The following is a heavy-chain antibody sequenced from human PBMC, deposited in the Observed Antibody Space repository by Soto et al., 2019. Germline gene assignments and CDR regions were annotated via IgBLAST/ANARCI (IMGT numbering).Heavy chain of an antibody. CDR1: GGTFSSYA. Sequence: QVQLVQSGAEVKKPGSSVKVSCKASGGTFSSYAISWVRQAPGQGLEWMGGIIPIFGTANYAQKFRGRVTITADKSTSTAYMELSSLRSEDTAVYYCARGVKVQLELHCGMDVWGQGTTVTVSS. CDR3: ARGVKVQLELHCGMDV. V-gene: IGHV1-69*06. D-gene: IGHD1-1*01. CDR2: IIPIFGTA. J-gene: IGHJ6*02.